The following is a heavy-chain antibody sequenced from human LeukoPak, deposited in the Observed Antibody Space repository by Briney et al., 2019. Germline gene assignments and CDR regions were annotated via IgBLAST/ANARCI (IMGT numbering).Heavy chain of an antibody. CDR1: GFIFDSYS. CDR3: AKDSVHHRHRVGGIGGAFDY. V-gene: IGHV3-30*18. Sequence: PGVSLRLSCSASGFIFDSYSMHWDRQAPDKGLEGVAVISHDGTTQYYADSVKVRFTISRDNSKNILYLQMNSLRVEDTAVFYCAKDSVHHRHRVGGIGGAFDYWGQGALVTVSS. J-gene: IGHJ4*02. CDR2: ISHDGTTQ. D-gene: IGHD1-26*01.